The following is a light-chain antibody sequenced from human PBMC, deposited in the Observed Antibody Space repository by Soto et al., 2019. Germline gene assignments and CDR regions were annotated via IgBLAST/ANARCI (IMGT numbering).Light chain of an antibody. J-gene: IGKJ4*01. CDR3: QQYGSSPLT. V-gene: IGKV3-20*01. CDR2: DAS. Sequence: EIVLTQSPDTLSLSPGERATPSCRASQSVRSNYLAWYQQKPGQAPRFLIYDASSRATGIPDRFSGSGSGTDFTLTISRLEPEDFAVYYWQQYGSSPLTFGGGTKVEIK. CDR1: QSVRSNY.